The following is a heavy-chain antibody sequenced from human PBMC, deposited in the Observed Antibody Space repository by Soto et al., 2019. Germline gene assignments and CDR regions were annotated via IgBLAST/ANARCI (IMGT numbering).Heavy chain of an antibody. Sequence: QVQLQESGPRLVKPSETLSLTCTVDSISTYYWNWIRQPPGKVLEWIGYIYYLGRTNYNSSLKSQVTISIHPSRNQLSLKLRSVTAADTAIYFCARDPVRATHFDSWGQGAPVNVSS. CDR1: SISTYY. CDR3: ARDPVRATHFDS. CDR2: IYYLGRT. D-gene: IGHD1-26*01. J-gene: IGHJ4*02. V-gene: IGHV4-59*01.